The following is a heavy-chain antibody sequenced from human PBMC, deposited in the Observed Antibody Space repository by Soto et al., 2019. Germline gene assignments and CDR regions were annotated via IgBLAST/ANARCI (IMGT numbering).Heavy chain of an antibody. D-gene: IGHD3-22*01. CDR2: IYYSGST. CDR3: ARDSVNYYDSSGHLRYYYGMDV. CDR1: GGSISSGGYY. Sequence: QVQLQESGPGLVKPSQTLSLTCTVSGGSISSGGYYWSWIRQHPGKGLEWIGYIYYSGSTYYNPYLKSRVTISVDTSKNQFSLKLSSVTAADTAVYYCARDSVNYYDSSGHLRYYYGMDVWGQGTTVTVSS. V-gene: IGHV4-31*03. J-gene: IGHJ6*02.